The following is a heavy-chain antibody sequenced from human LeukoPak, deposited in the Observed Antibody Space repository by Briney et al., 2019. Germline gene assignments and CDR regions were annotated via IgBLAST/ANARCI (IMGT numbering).Heavy chain of an antibody. D-gene: IGHD5-18*01. CDR2: INHSGST. J-gene: IGHJ6*03. Sequence: SETLSLTCAVYGGSFSGYYWSWIRQPPGKGLEWIGEINHSGSTNYNPSLKSRVTISVDTSKNQFSLKLSSVTAADTAVYYCASSPRRGYSYGYYYYYMDVWAKGTTVTVSS. CDR3: ASSPRRGYSYGYYYYYMDV. CDR1: GGSFSGYY. V-gene: IGHV4-34*01.